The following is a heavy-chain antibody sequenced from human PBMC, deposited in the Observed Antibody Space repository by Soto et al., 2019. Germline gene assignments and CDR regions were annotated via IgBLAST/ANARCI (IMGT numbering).Heavy chain of an antibody. Sequence: PSETLSLTCTLSGGSISSYYWSWIRQPPGKGLEWIGYIDYSGSTNYNPSLKSRVTISVDTSKNQFSLKLSSVTAADTAVYYCARDTSSFEYSSQYYYYGMDVWGQGTTVTVSS. CDR3: ARDTSSFEYSSQYYYYGMDV. V-gene: IGHV4-59*01. CDR2: IDYSGST. D-gene: IGHD6-6*01. J-gene: IGHJ6*02. CDR1: GGSISSYY.